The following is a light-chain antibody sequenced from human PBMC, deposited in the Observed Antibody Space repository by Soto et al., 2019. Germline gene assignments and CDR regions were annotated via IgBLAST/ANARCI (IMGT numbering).Light chain of an antibody. V-gene: IGLV2-11*01. CDR3: AAWDDSLSGPV. Sequence: QSALTQPRSVSGSPGQSVTFSCTGTSGDIGAYNYVSWYQFHPGKAPKMIIYDVNKRPSGVPDRFSGSKSGTSASLAISGLRSEDEADYYCAAWDDSLSGPVFGGGTKLTVL. CDR2: DVN. J-gene: IGLJ2*01. CDR1: SGDIGAYNY.